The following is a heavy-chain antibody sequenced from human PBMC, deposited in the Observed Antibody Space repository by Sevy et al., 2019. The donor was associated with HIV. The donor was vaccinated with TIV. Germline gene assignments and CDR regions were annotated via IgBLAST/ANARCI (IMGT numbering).Heavy chain of an antibody. CDR1: GFPFSSYA. J-gene: IGHJ6*02. D-gene: IGHD2-8*02. CDR3: ENCRVQSGLSGGGANYGMDV. Sequence: GGSLGLSCAASGFPFSSYAMSWVRQAPGKGLEWVSTLICDGSRTYYADSVTGRFIISRDNSRNTLYLQMNSLRAEDTAIYYCENCRVQSGLSGGGANYGMDVCGRGTTVTVSS. V-gene: IGHV3-23*01. CDR2: LICDGSRT.